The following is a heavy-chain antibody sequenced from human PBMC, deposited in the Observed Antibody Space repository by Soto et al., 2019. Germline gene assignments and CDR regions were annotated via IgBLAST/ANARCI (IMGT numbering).Heavy chain of an antibody. D-gene: IGHD2-2*01. V-gene: IGHV3-15*01. Sequence: EVQLVESGGGLVKPGGSLRLSCAASGFTFSNAWMSWVRQAPGKGLEWVGRIKSKTDGGTTDYAAPVKGRFTISRDDSKNTLYLQMNSLKTEDTAVYYCTTDYPLGSSTRPRPYYYGMDVWGQGTTVTVSS. J-gene: IGHJ6*02. CDR1: GFTFSNAW. CDR2: IKSKTDGGTT. CDR3: TTDYPLGSSTRPRPYYYGMDV.